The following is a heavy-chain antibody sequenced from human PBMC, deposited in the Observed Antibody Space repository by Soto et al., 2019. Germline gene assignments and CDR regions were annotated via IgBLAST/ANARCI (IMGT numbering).Heavy chain of an antibody. CDR3: ARLHRGSVGAGAFDI. CDR2: IYYSGST. J-gene: IGHJ3*02. CDR1: GGSISSGGYY. D-gene: IGHD1-26*01. V-gene: IGHV4-31*03. Sequence: QVQLQESGPGLVKPSQTLSLTCTVSGGSISSGGYYWSWIRQHPGKGLEWIGYIYYSGSTYYNPSLKSRVTISVDTSKNQFSLKLSAVNAADTAVYYCARLHRGSVGAGAFDIWGQGTMVTVSS.